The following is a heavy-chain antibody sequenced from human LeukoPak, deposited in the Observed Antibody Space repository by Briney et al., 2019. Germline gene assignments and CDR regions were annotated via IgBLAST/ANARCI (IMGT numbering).Heavy chain of an antibody. CDR2: IYTSGST. CDR3: AGWSEGYCSSTSCYHWFDP. D-gene: IGHD2-2*01. J-gene: IGHJ5*02. Sequence: SETLSLTCTVSGGSISSYYWSWIRQPPGKGLEWIGYIYTSGSTNYNPSFKSRVTISVDTSKNQFSLKLSSVTAADTAVYYCAGWSEGYCSSTSCYHWFDPWGQGTLVTVSS. CDR1: GGSISSYY. V-gene: IGHV4-4*09.